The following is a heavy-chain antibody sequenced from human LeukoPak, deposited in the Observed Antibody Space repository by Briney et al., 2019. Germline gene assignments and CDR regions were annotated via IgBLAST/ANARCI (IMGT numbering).Heavy chain of an antibody. D-gene: IGHD2-2*01. V-gene: IGHV3-23*01. Sequence: GGSLRLSCAVSGFTFSSYAMGWVRQAPGKGLEWVAGITYNGDDRNYADSVKGRFTISKDNSKNTLFLHMHGLRAQDTALYYCARERYCTSASCYDYYSYYGLDIWGQGTTVTVSS. CDR2: ITYNGDDR. CDR3: ARERYCTSASCYDYYSYYGLDI. J-gene: IGHJ6*02. CDR1: GFTFSSYA.